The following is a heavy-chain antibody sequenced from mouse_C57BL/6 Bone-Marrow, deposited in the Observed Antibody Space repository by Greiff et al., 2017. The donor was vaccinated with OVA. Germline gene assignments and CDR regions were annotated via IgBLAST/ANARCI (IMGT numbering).Heavy chain of an antibody. D-gene: IGHD1-1*01. V-gene: IGHV1-83*01. CDR3: NPITTVNY. CDR2: YPGSGNTY. J-gene: IGHJ2*01. Sequence: VQLKQSGPELVKPGASVKMSCKASGYTFTDYYMHWVKQKPGKGLEWIGEIYPGSGNTYYNEKFKGKATLTADTSSSTAYMQLSSLTSEDSAVYFCANPITTVNYWGQGTTLTVSS. CDR1: YTFTDYYM.